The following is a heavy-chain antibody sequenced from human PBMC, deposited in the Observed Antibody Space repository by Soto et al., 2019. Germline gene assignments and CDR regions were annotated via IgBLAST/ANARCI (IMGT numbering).Heavy chain of an antibody. Sequence: EVQLVESGGGLVQPGGSLRLSCAASGFTFSSHWMSWVRQAPGKGLEWVANIKHDGSDKYYVDSVKGRFTISRDNAKSSLYLQMNSLRAEDTAVYYCASHPRIAVQGHWGQGTLVTVSS. CDR3: ASHPRIAVQGH. CDR1: GFTFSSHW. J-gene: IGHJ4*02. D-gene: IGHD6-19*01. V-gene: IGHV3-7*05. CDR2: IKHDGSDK.